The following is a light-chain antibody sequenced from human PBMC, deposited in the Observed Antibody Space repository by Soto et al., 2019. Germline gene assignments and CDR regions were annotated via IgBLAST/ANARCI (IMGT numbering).Light chain of an antibody. CDR2: GAS. Sequence: EVVMTQSPGTLSVSPGERATLSCRASQSVSSNYLAWYQQKPGQAPRLLIYGASNRATGIPDRFSGSGSGTDFTLTISRLEPEDFAVYYCQQYGSSGTFGQGTKVDIK. CDR1: QSVSSNY. CDR3: QQYGSSGT. J-gene: IGKJ1*01. V-gene: IGKV3-20*01.